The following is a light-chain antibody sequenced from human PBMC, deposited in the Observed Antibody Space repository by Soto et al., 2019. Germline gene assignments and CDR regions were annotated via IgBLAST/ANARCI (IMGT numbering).Light chain of an antibody. Sequence: QSALTQPASVSGSPGQSITISCTGTTTDVGSYNLVSWYQQHPGKAPKLMIYEVSKRPSGVSNRFSGSKSGNTASLTISGLRGEDEADYYCCSYAGSSPYVFGTGTKVTVL. CDR2: EVS. CDR3: CSYAGSSPYV. J-gene: IGLJ1*01. CDR1: TTDVGSYNL. V-gene: IGLV2-23*02.